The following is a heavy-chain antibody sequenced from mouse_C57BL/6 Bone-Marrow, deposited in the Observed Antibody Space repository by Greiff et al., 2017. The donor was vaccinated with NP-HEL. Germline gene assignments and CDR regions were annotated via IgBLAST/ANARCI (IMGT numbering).Heavy chain of an antibody. D-gene: IGHD1-1*01. V-gene: IGHV5-15*04. Sequence: EVKLEESGGGLVQPGGSLKLSCAASGFTFSDYGMAWVRQAPRKGPEWVAFISNLAYSIYYADTVTGRFTISRENAKNTLYLEMSSLRSEDTAMYYCARQGSSYVFYAMDYWGQGTSVTVSS. CDR2: ISNLAYSI. CDR3: ARQGSSYVFYAMDY. J-gene: IGHJ4*01. CDR1: GFTFSDYG.